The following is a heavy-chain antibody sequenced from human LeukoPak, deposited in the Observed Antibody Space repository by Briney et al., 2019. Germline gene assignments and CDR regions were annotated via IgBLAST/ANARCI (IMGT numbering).Heavy chain of an antibody. CDR1: GFTFSNYA. V-gene: IGHV3-23*01. CDR2: ISDSGSTA. J-gene: IGHJ4*02. D-gene: IGHD5-12*01. Sequence: GGSLRLSCGASGFTFSNYAMSWVRQAPGKVLEWVSGISDSGSTAFYADSVKGRFTSSRDNPKSTLYLQMNSLRAEDTAVYYCAKDIQTWPRFPDYWGQGTLVTVSS. CDR3: AKDIQTWPRFPDY.